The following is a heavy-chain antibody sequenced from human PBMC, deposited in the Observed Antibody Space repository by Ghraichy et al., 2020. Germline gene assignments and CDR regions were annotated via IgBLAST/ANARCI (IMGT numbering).Heavy chain of an antibody. CDR2: ISSGGST. CDR3: AKSGGYSYGSRTDYFDY. V-gene: IGHV3-23*01. D-gene: IGHD5-18*01. Sequence: GGSLRLSCAASGFTFSSYAMSWVRQAPGKGLEWVSAISSGGSTYYADSVKGRFTISRDNSKNTLYLQMNSLRAEDTAVYYCAKSGGYSYGSRTDYFDYWGQGTLVTVSS. J-gene: IGHJ4*02. CDR1: GFTFSSYA.